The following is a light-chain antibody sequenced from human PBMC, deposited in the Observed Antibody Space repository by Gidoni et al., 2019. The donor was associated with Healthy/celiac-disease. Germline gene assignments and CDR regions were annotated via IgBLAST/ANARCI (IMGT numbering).Light chain of an antibody. CDR3: QVWDSSSDHRPWV. Sequence: SYVLTHPPSVSVAPCKTARITCGGNNIGSKSVHWYQQKPGQAPVLVIYYDSDRPSGIPERFSGSNSGNTATLTISRVEAGDEADYYCQVWDSSSDHRPWVFGGGTKLTVL. CDR1: NIGSKS. V-gene: IGLV3-21*04. CDR2: YDS. J-gene: IGLJ3*02.